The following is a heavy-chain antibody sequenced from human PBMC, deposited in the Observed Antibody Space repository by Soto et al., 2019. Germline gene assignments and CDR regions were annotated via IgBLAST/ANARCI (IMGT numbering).Heavy chain of an antibody. D-gene: IGHD2-15*01. CDR2: INPSGGST. CDR3: ARGADGVVVVAARADAFDI. CDR1: GYTFTSYY. Sequence: ASVKVSCKASGYTFTSYYMHWVRQAPGQGLEWMGIINPSGGSTSYAQKFQGRVTMTRDTSTSTVYMELSSLRSEDTAVYYCARGADGVVVVAARADAFDIWGQGTMVTVSS. V-gene: IGHV1-46*01. J-gene: IGHJ3*02.